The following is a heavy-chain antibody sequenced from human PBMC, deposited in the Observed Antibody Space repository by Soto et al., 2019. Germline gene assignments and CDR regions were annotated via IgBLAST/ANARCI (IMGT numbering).Heavy chain of an antibody. CDR2: IYHSGST. CDR1: GGSISSSNW. J-gene: IGHJ4*02. Sequence: QVQLQESGPGLVKPSGTLSLTCAVSGGSISSSNWWSWVRQPPGKGLEWIGEIYHSGSTNYNPSLKRRVTIAVDKSKTQFSLELSSVTAADTAVYYCARGRATVVTRPLDYWGQGTLVTVSS. D-gene: IGHD4-17*01. V-gene: IGHV4-4*02. CDR3: ARGRATVVTRPLDY.